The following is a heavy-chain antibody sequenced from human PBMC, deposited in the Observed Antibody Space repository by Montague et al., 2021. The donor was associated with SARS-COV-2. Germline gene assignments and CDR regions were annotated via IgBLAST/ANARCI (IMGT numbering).Heavy chain of an antibody. J-gene: IGHJ6*02. V-gene: IGHV4-59*08. CDR3: ARSVRFAYGLDV. CDR2: ISHTEST. Sequence: SETLSLTCTVSSASISNYDWSWIWQPPGKGMERIGFISHTESTNYNSSRDSRVSISIDTSKSQFSVGVRSVTAADTAVYFCARSVRFAYGLDVWGQGTTVTISS. D-gene: IGHD3-16*01. CDR1: SASISNYD.